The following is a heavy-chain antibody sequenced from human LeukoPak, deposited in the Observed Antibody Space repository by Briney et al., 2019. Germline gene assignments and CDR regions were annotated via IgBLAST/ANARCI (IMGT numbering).Heavy chain of an antibody. CDR1: GFTFSGYA. J-gene: IGHJ4*02. CDR3: AKALADGGTLDY. D-gene: IGHD4-23*01. V-gene: IGHV3-23*01. CDR2: ISGSGDKI. Sequence: GGSLRLSCAASGFTFSGYAMSWVRQAPGKGLEWVSAISGSGDKIFYVDSGKGRFTISRDNSKNTLYLHMNSLRAEDTAVYYCAKALADGGTLDYWGQGMLVTVSS.